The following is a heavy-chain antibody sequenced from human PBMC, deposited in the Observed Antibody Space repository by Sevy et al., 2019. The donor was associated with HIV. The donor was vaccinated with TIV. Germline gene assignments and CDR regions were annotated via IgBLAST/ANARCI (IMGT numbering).Heavy chain of an antibody. J-gene: IGHJ4*02. Sequence: GGSLRLSCAASGFAFYDYSMSWIRQAPGKGLEWVATLSFGCGKINYADSVKGRFTISRDNSKNSFYLQMDNLRVKDTAVYYCAGRITIFGVVDYWGQGTLVTVSS. CDR3: AGRITIFGVVDY. CDR2: LSFGCGKI. V-gene: IGHV3-23*01. CDR1: GFAFYDYS. D-gene: IGHD3-3*01.